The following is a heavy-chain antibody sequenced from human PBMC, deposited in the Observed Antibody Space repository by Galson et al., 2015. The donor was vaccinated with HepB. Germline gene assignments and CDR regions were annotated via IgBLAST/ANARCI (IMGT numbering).Heavy chain of an antibody. D-gene: IGHD3-3*01. CDR3: ARDSLGVAGYYN. CDR1: GFTVSSNY. CDR2: IYSGGST. V-gene: IGHV3-53*01. Sequence: SLRLSCAASGFTVSSNYMSWVRQAPGKGLEWVSVIYSGGSTYYADSVKGRFTISRDNSKNTPYLQMNSLRAEDTAVYYCARDSLGVAGYYNWGQGTLVTVSS. J-gene: IGHJ4*02.